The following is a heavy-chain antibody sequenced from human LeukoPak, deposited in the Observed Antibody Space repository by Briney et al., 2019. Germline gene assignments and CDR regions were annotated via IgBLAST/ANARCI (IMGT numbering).Heavy chain of an antibody. V-gene: IGHV3-23*01. D-gene: IGHD2-21*02. CDR1: GFTFSNFA. CDR3: AKDTSRCGGDCPGYFDY. Sequence: GGSLRLSCAASGFTFSNFAMGWVRRPPGKGLEWVSGFGGSGIIHYADSVKGRFTISRDNSKNTLYLLMNSLRPGDTAVYYCAKDTSRCGGDCPGYFDYWGQGTLVTVSS. CDR2: FGGSGII. J-gene: IGHJ4*02.